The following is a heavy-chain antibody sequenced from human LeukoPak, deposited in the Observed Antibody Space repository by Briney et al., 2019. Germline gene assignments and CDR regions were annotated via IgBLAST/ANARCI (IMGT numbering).Heavy chain of an antibody. V-gene: IGHV3-7*04. CDR3: TRVGYIDEGIDY. CDR2: IKQDGSKK. Sequence: GGSLRLSCATSRFIFSSYWMTWVRQAPGKRLEWVANIKQDGSKKSYVDSVKGRFTISRDNAKNSLYLQMNSLRAEDTAIYYCTRVGYIDEGIDYWGQGTLVTVSS. D-gene: IGHD5-24*01. CDR1: RFIFSSYW. J-gene: IGHJ4*02.